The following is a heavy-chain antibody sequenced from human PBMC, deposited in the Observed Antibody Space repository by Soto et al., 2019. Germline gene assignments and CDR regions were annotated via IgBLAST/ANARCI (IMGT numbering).Heavy chain of an antibody. V-gene: IGHV1-46*03. CDR2: INPSGGST. J-gene: IGHJ6*03. Sequence: GASVKVSCKASGYTFTSYYMHWVRQAPGQGLEWMGIINPSGGSTSYAQKFQGRVTMTRDTSTSTVYMELSSLRSEDTAVYYCARGPDSSTSCGGGCYYYYYYMDVWGKGTTVTVSS. CDR3: ARGPDSSTSCGGGCYYYYYYMDV. D-gene: IGHD2-2*01. CDR1: GYTFTSYY.